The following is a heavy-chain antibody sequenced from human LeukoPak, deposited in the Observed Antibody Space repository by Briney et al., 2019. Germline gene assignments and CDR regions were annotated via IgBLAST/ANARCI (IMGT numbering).Heavy chain of an antibody. V-gene: IGHV4-39*07. J-gene: IGHJ3*02. CDR3: ATYSGTYSAFDI. CDR2: IFYNGGP. CDR1: GGSITNTNYY. D-gene: IGHD1-26*01. Sequence: SETLSLTCTASGGSITNTNYYWAWVRQPPGKGLEWLGNIFYNGGPYFNPSLESRVAISVDTSKNHFSLRLNSVTAADTAVYYCATYSGTYSAFDIWGLGTLVTVSS.